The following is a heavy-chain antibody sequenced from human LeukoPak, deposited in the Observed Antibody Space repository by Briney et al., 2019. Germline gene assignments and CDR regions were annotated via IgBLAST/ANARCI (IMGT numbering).Heavy chain of an antibody. CDR1: GLTFSDYW. V-gene: IGHV3-74*01. CDR2: INSDGRST. D-gene: IGHD2-21*01. CDR3: AIDGGHCGGDCSYFYYFYMDV. J-gene: IGHJ6*03. Sequence: SGGSLSLSCAASGLTFSDYWMQWVRQAPGKGLVWVSRINSDGRSTSYAHSVKGRFTISRDNAKNTLHLQMNSLRAEDTAVYYCAIDGGHCGGDCSYFYYFYMDVWGKGTTVTVSS.